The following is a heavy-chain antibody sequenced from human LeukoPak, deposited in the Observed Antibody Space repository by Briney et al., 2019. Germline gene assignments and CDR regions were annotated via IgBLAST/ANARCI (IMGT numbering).Heavy chain of an antibody. V-gene: IGHV3-21*01. CDR3: ARDARWTRYNFDY. CDR1: GFTVSSNY. J-gene: IGHJ4*02. CDR2: ISGSGGST. Sequence: GGSLRLSCAASGFTVSSNYMSWVRQAPGKGLEWVSAISGSGGSTYYADSVKGRFTISRDNAKNSLYLQMNSLRAEDTAVYYCARDARWTRYNFDYWGQGTLVTVSS. D-gene: IGHD1-1*01.